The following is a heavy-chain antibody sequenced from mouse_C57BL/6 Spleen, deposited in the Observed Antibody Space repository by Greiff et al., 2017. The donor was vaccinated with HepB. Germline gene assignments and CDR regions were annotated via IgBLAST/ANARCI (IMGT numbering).Heavy chain of an antibody. D-gene: IGHD2-3*01. CDR3: ARRWLLHYFDY. V-gene: IGHV5-4*03. CDR1: GFTFSSYA. J-gene: IGHJ2*01. CDR2: ISDGGSYT. Sequence: EVQVVESGGGLVKPGGSLKLSCAASGFTFSSYAMSWVRQTPEKRLEWVATISDGGSYTYYPDNVKGRFTISRDNAKNNLYLQMSHLKSEDTAMYYCARRWLLHYFDYWGQGTTLTVSS.